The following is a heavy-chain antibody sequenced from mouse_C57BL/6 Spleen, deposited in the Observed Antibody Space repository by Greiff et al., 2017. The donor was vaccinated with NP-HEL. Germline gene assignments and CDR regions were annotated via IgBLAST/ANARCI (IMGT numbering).Heavy chain of an antibody. J-gene: IGHJ2*01. Sequence: QVQLKESGPGLVAPSQSLSITCTVSGFSLTSYAISWVRQPPGKGLEWLGVIWTGGGTNYNSALKSRLSISKDNSKSQVFLKMNSLQTDDTARYYCASIYYDYDEYYFDYWGQGTTLTVSS. D-gene: IGHD2-4*01. CDR3: ASIYYDYDEYYFDY. CDR2: IWTGGGT. CDR1: GFSLTSYA. V-gene: IGHV2-9-1*01.